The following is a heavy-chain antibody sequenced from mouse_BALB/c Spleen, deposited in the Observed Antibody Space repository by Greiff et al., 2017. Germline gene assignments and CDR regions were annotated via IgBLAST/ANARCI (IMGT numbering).Heavy chain of an antibody. CDR1: GFTFSSYA. V-gene: IGHV5-6-5*01. D-gene: IGHD1-1*01. CDR2: ISSGGST. J-gene: IGHJ3*01. CDR3: ARGGTYYVEAWFAY. Sequence: EVMLVESGGGLVKPGGSLKLSCAASGFTFSSYAMSWVRQTPEKRLEWVASISSGGSTYYPASVKGRFTISRDNARNILYLQMSSLRSEDTAMYYCARGGTYYVEAWFAYWGQGTLVTVSA.